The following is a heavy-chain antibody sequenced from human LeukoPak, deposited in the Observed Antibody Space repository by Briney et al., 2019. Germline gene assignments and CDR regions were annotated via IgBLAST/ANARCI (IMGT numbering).Heavy chain of an antibody. Sequence: GGSLRLSCAASGFTFSSYEMNWVRQAPGKGLEWVSYISSSSSYIYYADSVKGRFTISRDNAKNSLYLQMNSLRAEDTAVYYCARESRAGRGYYFDYWGQGTLVTVSS. CDR2: ISSSSSYI. D-gene: IGHD3-10*01. CDR3: ARESRAGRGYYFDY. J-gene: IGHJ4*02. CDR1: GFTFSSYE. V-gene: IGHV3-21*05.